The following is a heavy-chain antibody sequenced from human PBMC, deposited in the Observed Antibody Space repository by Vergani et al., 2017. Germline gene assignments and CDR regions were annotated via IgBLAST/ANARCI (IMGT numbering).Heavy chain of an antibody. J-gene: IGHJ6*02. CDR2: ISSSSSYI. CDR3: ARDRYYLGSWSYPYFYYYSLDV. D-gene: IGHD3-10*01. CDR1: GFTFSSYS. V-gene: IGHV3-21*01. Sequence: EVQLVESGGGLVKRGGSLRLSCAASGFTFSSYSMNWVRQAPGKGLEWVSSISSSSSYIHYSDSLKGRFTISRDNAKSSLYLQMNSLRAEDTGVYYCARDRYYLGSWSYPYFYYYSLDVWGQGTAVTVSS.